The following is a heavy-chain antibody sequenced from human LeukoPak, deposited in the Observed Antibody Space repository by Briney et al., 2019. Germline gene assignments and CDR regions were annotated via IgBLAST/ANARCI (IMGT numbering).Heavy chain of an antibody. J-gene: IGHJ4*02. Sequence: PSETLSLTCTVSGGSISSYYWSWIRQPPGKGLEWIGYIYYSGSTNYNPSLKSRVTISVDTSKNQFSLKLSSVTAADTVVYYCARAAQEGIMITFGGVIGSYYFDYWGQGTLVTVSS. CDR3: ARAAQEGIMITFGGVIGSYYFDY. V-gene: IGHV4-59*01. D-gene: IGHD3-16*02. CDR2: IYYSGST. CDR1: GGSISSYY.